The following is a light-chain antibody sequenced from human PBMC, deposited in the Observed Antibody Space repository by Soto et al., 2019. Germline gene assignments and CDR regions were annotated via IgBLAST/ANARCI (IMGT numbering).Light chain of an antibody. Sequence: IQMTQSPSTLSVSLGDRVTITCRASQTISSWLAWYQQKPGKAPKLXIYAASSLQSGVPSRFSGSGSGTDFTLTISSLQPEDFATYYCLQDYNYPRTFGQGTRWIS. V-gene: IGKV1-6*01. CDR2: AAS. CDR1: QTISSW. J-gene: IGKJ1*01. CDR3: LQDYNYPRT.